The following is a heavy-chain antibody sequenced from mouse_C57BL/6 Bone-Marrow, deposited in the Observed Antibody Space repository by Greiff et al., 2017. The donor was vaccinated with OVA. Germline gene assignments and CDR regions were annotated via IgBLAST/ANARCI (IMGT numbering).Heavy chain of an antibody. Sequence: VKLVESGPGLVKPSQSLFLTCSITGFPITSGYYWIWIRQSPGKPLEWMGYITHSGETFYNPSLQSPISITRETSKNQFFLQLNSVTTEDTAMYYCAGVNYYGSSHWYFDVWGTGTTVTVSS. CDR2: ITHSGET. CDR1: GFPITSGYY. V-gene: IGHV12-3*01. CDR3: AGVNYYGSSHWYFDV. J-gene: IGHJ1*03. D-gene: IGHD1-1*01.